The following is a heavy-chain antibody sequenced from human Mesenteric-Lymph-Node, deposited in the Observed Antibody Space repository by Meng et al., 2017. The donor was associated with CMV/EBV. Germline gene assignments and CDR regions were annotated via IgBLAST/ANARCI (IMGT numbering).Heavy chain of an antibody. V-gene: IGHV4-39*07. D-gene: IGHD1-26*01. CDR2: INHSGST. Sequence: SETLSLTCTVSGDSINSDIYYWDWIRQPPGKGLEWIGEINHSGSTNYNPSLKSRVTISVDTSKNQFSLKLSSVTAADTAVYYCARGRGVGYWGQGTLVTVSS. J-gene: IGHJ4*02. CDR3: ARGRGVGY. CDR1: GDSINSDIYY.